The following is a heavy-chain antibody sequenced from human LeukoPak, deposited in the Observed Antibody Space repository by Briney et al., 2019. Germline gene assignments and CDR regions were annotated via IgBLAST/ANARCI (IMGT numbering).Heavy chain of an antibody. Sequence: GGSLRLSCAASRFTFSDYYMSWIRQAPGKGLEWISYISSSGSTIYYADSVKGRFTISRDNAKNTLYLQMNSLRAEDTAVYYCARDPMYSSGWYNYYYMDVWGKGTTVTISS. CDR3: ARDPMYSSGWYNYYYMDV. CDR1: RFTFSDYY. V-gene: IGHV3-11*04. J-gene: IGHJ6*03. D-gene: IGHD6-19*01. CDR2: ISSSGSTI.